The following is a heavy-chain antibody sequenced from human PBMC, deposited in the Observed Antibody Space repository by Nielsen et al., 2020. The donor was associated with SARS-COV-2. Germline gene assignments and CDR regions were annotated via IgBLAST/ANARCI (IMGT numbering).Heavy chain of an antibody. J-gene: IGHJ6*02. CDR3: ARDSAAGDHYYYGMDV. V-gene: IGHV1-18*01. CDR2: ISAYNGNT. D-gene: IGHD6-13*01. CDR1: GYTFTSYG. Sequence: ASVKVSCKASGYTFTSYGISWVRQAPGQGLEWMGWISAYNGNTNYAQKLQGRVTMTTDTSTSTAYMELRSLRSDDTAVYYCARDSAAGDHYYYGMDVWGQGTTVTVSS.